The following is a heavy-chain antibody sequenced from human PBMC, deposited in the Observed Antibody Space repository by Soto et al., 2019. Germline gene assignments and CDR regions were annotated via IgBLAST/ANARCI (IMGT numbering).Heavy chain of an antibody. D-gene: IGHD3-16*01. CDR3: AGGGRDAYNRFEP. J-gene: IGHJ5*02. CDR1: GFTFSSYW. V-gene: IGHV3-7*04. CDR2: IKQDGSEK. Sequence: EAQLVESGGGLVQPGGSLRVSCEVSGFTFSSYWMSWVRQAPGKGLEWVAKIKQDGSEKDYVDSVKGRFTISRDNAHQSLYFHMYRLRAEDPAVYYCAGGGRDAYNRFEPWGQGTLVTVSS.